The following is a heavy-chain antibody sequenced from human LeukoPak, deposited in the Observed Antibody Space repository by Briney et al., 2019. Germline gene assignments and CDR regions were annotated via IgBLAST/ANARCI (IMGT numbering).Heavy chain of an antibody. D-gene: IGHD3-10*01. CDR1: GDSISSSY. CDR3: ARGSGSYYIAY. Sequence: SETLSLTYTVSGDSISSSYWSWIRQPPGKGLEWIGYMYYSGSSNYNPSLKSRVTMAVDTSKNQFSLKLYSVTAADTAVYYCARGSGSYYIAYWGQGTLVTVSS. CDR2: MYYSGSS. V-gene: IGHV4-59*01. J-gene: IGHJ4*02.